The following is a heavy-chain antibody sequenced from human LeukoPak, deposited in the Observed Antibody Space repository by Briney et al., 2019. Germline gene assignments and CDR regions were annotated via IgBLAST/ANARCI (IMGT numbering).Heavy chain of an antibody. CDR1: GGSISSSTYY. D-gene: IGHD1-26*01. V-gene: IGHV4-39*07. Sequence: KPSETLSLTCTVSGGSISSSTYYWGWIRQPPGKGLEWIGSLYYSGSTYSNPSLKSRVTISVDTSKNQFSLKLSSVTAADTAVYYCAREQWELIGIYYYYMDVWGKGTTVTVSS. J-gene: IGHJ6*03. CDR3: AREQWELIGIYYYYMDV. CDR2: LYYSGST.